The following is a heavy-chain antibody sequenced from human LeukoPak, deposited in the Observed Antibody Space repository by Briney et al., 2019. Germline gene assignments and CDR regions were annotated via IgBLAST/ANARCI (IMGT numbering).Heavy chain of an antibody. CDR3: ARAGSSRPFDY. J-gene: IGHJ4*02. D-gene: IGHD6-13*01. Sequence: SETLSLTCTVSGGSVSSGSYYWSWIRQPPGKGLEWIGYIYYSGSTNYNPSLKSRVTISVDTSKNQFSLKLSSVTAADTAVYYCARAGSSRPFDYWGQGTLVTVSS. CDR1: GGSVSSGSYY. CDR2: IYYSGST. V-gene: IGHV4-61*01.